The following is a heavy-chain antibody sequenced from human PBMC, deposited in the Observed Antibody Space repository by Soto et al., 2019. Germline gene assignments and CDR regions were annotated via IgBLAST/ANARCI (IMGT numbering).Heavy chain of an antibody. V-gene: IGHV3-53*01. J-gene: IGHJ5*02. D-gene: IGHD2-8*01. CDR3: ARLVPVLMVYVGWFDP. CDR1: GFTVSSNY. Sequence: EVQLVESGGGLIQPGGSLRLSCAASGFTVSSNYMSWVRQAPGKGLEWVSVIYSGGSTYYADSVKGRFTISRDNSKNTLDLQMNSLRAEDTAVYYCARLVPVLMVYVGWFDPWGQGTLVTVSS. CDR2: IYSGGST.